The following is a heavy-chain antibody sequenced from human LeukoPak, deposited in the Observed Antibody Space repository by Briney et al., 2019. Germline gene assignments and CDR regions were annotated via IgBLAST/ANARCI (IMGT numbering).Heavy chain of an antibody. CDR3: ARSTLLIYCGGDCYHFDY. V-gene: IGHV1-8*03. CDR2: MNPNSGNT. CDR1: GYTFTSYD. J-gene: IGHJ4*02. Sequence: GASVKVSCKASGYTFTSYDINWVRQATGQGLEWMGWMNPNSGNTGYAQKFQGRVTITRNTSISTAYIELSSLRSEDTAVYYCARSTLLIYCGGDCYHFDYWGQGTLVTVSS. D-gene: IGHD2-21*02.